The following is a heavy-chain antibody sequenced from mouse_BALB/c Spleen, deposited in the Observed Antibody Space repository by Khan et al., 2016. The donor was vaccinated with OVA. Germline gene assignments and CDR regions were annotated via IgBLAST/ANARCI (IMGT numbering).Heavy chain of an antibody. CDR3: ARSAYSNFAY. J-gene: IGHJ3*01. D-gene: IGHD2-5*01. CDR1: GFTFSTYA. V-gene: IGHV5-9-3*01. Sequence: EVELVESGGGLVKPGGSLKLSCAASGFTFSTYAMSWVRQTPEKRLEWVATISSDGDYTYYPDNVTGRFTISRDNAKNILYIQMSSLRSEDTAMYYCARSAYSNFAYWGQGTLVTVSA. CDR2: ISSDGDYT.